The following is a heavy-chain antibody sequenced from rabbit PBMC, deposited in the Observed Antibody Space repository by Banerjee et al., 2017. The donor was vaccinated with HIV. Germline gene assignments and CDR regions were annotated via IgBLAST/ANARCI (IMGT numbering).Heavy chain of an antibody. D-gene: IGHD5-1*01. CDR1: GFDFSSYG. J-gene: IGHJ3*01. V-gene: IGHV1S47*01. CDR2: IDPVFGIT. CDR3: ARGYGGWSLTRLDL. Sequence: QEQLVESGGGLVQPGGSLKLSCKASGFDFSSYGVSWVRQAPGKGLEWIGYIDPVFGITYYANWVNGRFTISSHSAQNTLFLQLSSLTAADTATYFCARGYGGWSLTRLDLWGPGTLVTVS.